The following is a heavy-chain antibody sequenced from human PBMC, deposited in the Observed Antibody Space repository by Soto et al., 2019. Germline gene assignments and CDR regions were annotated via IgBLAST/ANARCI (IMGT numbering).Heavy chain of an antibody. CDR3: ARTYYDFWSGYYRSYYFDY. CDR1: GGSISSGGYY. J-gene: IGHJ4*02. D-gene: IGHD3-3*01. V-gene: IGHV4-31*03. CDR2: IYYGGST. Sequence: PSETLSLTCTVSGGSISSGGYYWSWIRQHPGKGLEWIGYIYYGGSTYYNPSLKSRVTISVDTSKNQFSLKLSSVTAADTAVYYCARTYYDFWSGYYRSYYFDYWGQGTLVTVSS.